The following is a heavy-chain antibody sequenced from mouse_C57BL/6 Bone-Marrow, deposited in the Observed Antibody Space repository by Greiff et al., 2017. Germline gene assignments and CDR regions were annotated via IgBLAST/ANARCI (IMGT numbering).Heavy chain of an antibody. CDR3: SRGLSITGDFDY. CDR1: GFTFSSYA. D-gene: IGHD1-1*01. CDR2: ISAGGSYT. V-gene: IGHV5-4*03. J-gene: IGHJ2*01. Sequence: EVKLEESGGGLVKPGGSLKLSCAASGFTFSSYAMSWVSQTPEKRLEWVATISAGGSYTYYPDNVKGRFTISIDNAKNNLYLQMSHLKSENTAMCYCSRGLSITGDFDYWGQGTTLTVSS.